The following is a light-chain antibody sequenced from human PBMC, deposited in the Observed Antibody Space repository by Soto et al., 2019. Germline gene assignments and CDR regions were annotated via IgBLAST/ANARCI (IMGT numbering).Light chain of an antibody. CDR3: QVRDNWFT. J-gene: IGKJ3*01. CDR1: QSVSSY. Sequence: EIVLTQSPATLSLSPGERATLSCRASQSVSSYLAWYQQKPGQAPRLLIYDASNRATGIPARFSGSGSGTDFTLTISSLEPEDFAIYYCQVRDNWFTFGPGTKVDVK. CDR2: DAS. V-gene: IGKV3-11*01.